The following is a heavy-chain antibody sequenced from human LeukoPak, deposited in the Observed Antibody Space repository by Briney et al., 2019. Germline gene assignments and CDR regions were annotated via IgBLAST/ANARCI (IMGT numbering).Heavy chain of an antibody. CDR3: ARESGTAQTYTYYFDY. J-gene: IGHJ4*02. CDR2: ISSSSSYI. V-gene: IGHV3-21*01. D-gene: IGHD3-16*01. CDR1: GFTFSSYS. Sequence: PGGSLRLSSAASGFTFSSYSMNWVRQASGKGLEWVSSISSSSSYIYYADSVKGRFTISRDNAKNSLYLQMNSLRAEDTAVYYCARESGTAQTYTYYFDYWGQGTLVTVSS.